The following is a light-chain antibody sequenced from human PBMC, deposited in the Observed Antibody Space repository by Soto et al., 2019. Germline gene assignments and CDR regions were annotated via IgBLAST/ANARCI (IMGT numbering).Light chain of an antibody. V-gene: IGKV3-20*01. CDR2: GAS. CDR1: QSVSTSK. Sequence: IVLKQSAGTLSLSPGERATLSCRAIQSVSTSKLAWYQQRPGQAPRLLIYGASNRATGIPDRFSGSGSGTDFTLTISRLEPEDFAVYYCQQYGSSPPWTFGQGTKVDIK. J-gene: IGKJ1*01. CDR3: QQYGSSPPWT.